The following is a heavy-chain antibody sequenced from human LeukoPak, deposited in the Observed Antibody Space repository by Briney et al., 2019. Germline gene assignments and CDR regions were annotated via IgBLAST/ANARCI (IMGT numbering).Heavy chain of an antibody. D-gene: IGHD1-26*01. CDR3: ARSGRGPYYYMDV. V-gene: IGHV3-30*01. J-gene: IGHJ6*03. CDR2: ISYDGSNK. Sequence: GRSLRLSCAASGFTFSSYAMHWVRQAPGKGLEWVAVISYDGSNKYYADSVKGRFTISRDNSKNTLYLQMNSLRAEDTAVYYCARSGRGPYYYMDVWGKGTTVTVSS. CDR1: GFTFSSYA.